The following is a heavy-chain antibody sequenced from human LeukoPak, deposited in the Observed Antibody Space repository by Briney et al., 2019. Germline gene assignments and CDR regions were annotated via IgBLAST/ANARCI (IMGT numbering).Heavy chain of an antibody. J-gene: IGHJ4*02. V-gene: IGHV3-43D*04. Sequence: GGSLRLSCAASGCTFDDYAMHWVRQAPGKGLEWVSLISWDGGSTYYADSVKGRFTISRDNSKNSLYLQMNSLRAEDTALYYCAKGTYYDILTGYYDWVFDYWGQGTLVTVSS. CDR2: ISWDGGST. CDR3: AKGTYYDILTGYYDWVFDY. CDR1: GCTFDDYA. D-gene: IGHD3-9*01.